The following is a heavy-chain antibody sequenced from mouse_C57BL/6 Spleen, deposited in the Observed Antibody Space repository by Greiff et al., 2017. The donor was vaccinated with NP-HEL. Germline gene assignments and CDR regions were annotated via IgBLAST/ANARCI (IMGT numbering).Heavy chain of an antibody. CDR3: ARSYYGNYEGAMDY. J-gene: IGHJ4*01. Sequence: EVQLVESGGGLVQPGGSLSLSCAASGFTFTDYYMSWVRQPPGKALEWLGFIRNKANGYTTEYSASVKGRFTISRDNSQSILYLQMNALRAEDSATYYCARSYYGNYEGAMDYWGQGTSVTVSS. D-gene: IGHD2-1*01. CDR2: IRNKANGYTT. CDR1: GFTFTDYY. V-gene: IGHV7-3*01.